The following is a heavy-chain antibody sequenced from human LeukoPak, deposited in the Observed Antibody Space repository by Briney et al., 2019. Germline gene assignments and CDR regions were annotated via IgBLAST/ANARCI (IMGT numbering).Heavy chain of an antibody. CDR2: IYTSGRI. D-gene: IGHD2-15*01. CDR1: GGSINSYY. CDR3: ARDLGGGSPG. V-gene: IGHV4-4*07. J-gene: IGHJ4*02. Sequence: ASETLSLTCTVSGGSINSYYWSWIRQPAGKGLEWLGLIYTSGRINYNSSHKSRLTISVDTSKNQFSLELRSVTAADTAVYYCARDLGGGSPGWGQGTLVNVSS.